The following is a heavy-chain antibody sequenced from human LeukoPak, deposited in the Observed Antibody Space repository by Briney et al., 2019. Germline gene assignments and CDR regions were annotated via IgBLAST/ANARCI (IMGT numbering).Heavy chain of an antibody. Sequence: GGSLRLSCAASGFTFSTYTMNWVRQAPGKGLEWVSSISATSTYIYYADSVKGRFTISRDNAKTSLYLQMNSLRAEDTAVYYCAKLLLAARELFDYWGQGTLVTVSS. CDR2: ISATSTYI. CDR3: AKLLLAARELFDY. D-gene: IGHD2/OR15-2a*01. V-gene: IGHV3-21*01. CDR1: GFTFSTYT. J-gene: IGHJ4*02.